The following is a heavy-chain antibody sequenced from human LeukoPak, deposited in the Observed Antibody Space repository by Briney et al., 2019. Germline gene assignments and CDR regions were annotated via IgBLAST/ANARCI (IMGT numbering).Heavy chain of an antibody. J-gene: IGHJ5*02. Sequence: GGSLRLSCAASGFTFSSYAMSWVRQAPGKGLEWVSAISGSGGSTYYADSVKGRFTISRDNSKNTLYLQMNSLRVEDTGVYYCAGSIGSWYDPWGLGTMVTVSS. CDR1: GFTFSSYA. D-gene: IGHD2-15*01. CDR2: ISGSGGST. CDR3: AGSIGSWYDP. V-gene: IGHV3-23*01.